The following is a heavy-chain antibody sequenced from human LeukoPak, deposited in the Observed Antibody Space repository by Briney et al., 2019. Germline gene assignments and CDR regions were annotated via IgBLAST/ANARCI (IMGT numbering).Heavy chain of an antibody. CDR2: VSGSGGRGAT. CDR1: GFTFSNYV. D-gene: IGHD6-13*01. V-gene: IGHV3-23*01. CDR3: AKDIAASGLPRIFDF. Sequence: PGGSLRLSCTASGFTFSNYVMGWVRQAPGKGLEWVSCVSGSGGRGATYYTDSVKGRFTISRDNAKNTMYLQMNSLSGEDTAIYYCAKDIAASGLPRIFDFWGQGTLVTVSS. J-gene: IGHJ4*02.